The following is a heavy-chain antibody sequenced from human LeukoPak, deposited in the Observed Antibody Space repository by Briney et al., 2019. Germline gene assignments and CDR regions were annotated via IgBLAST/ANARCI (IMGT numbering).Heavy chain of an antibody. Sequence: GASVKVSCKASGYTFTGYYMHWVRQAPGQGLEWMGWINPNSGGTNYAQKFQGRVTMTRDTSISTAYMELSRLKSDDTAVYYCARRGRVYQLLYAYWGQGTLVTVSS. V-gene: IGHV1-2*02. CDR3: ARRGRVYQLLYAY. J-gene: IGHJ4*02. CDR2: INPNSGGT. CDR1: GYTFTGYY. D-gene: IGHD2-2*02.